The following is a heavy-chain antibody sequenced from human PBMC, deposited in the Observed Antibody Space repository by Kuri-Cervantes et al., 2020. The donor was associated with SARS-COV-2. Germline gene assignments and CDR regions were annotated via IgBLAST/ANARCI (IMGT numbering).Heavy chain of an antibody. D-gene: IGHD1-7*01. CDR1: GFTFSSYS. CDR2: ISSSSSTI. V-gene: IGHV3-48*01. J-gene: IGHJ4*02. CDR3: AKDSRIKYNWNSAAPYYFDY. Sequence: LSLTCAASGFTFSSYSMNWVRQAPGKGLEWVSYISSSSSTIYYADSVKGRFTISRDNAKNSLYLQMNSLRAEDTAVYYCAKDSRIKYNWNSAAPYYFDYWGQGTLVTVSS.